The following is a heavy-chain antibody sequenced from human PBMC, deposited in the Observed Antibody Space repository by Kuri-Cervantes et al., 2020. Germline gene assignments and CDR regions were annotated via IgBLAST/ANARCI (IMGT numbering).Heavy chain of an antibody. CDR1: GFTFDDYA. Sequence: SLKISCAASGFTFDDYAIHWVRQAPGKGLEWVSGISWKSGNIVYAESVKGRFTISRDNAKNSLYLQMNSLRAEDTAVYYCARWHYYDPPRCFDPWGQGTLVTVSS. D-gene: IGHD3-22*01. CDR3: ARWHYYDPPRCFDP. CDR2: ISWKSGNI. J-gene: IGHJ5*02. V-gene: IGHV3-9*01.